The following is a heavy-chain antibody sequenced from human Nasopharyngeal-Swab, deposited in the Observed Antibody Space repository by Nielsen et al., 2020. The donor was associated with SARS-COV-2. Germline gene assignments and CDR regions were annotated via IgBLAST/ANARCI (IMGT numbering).Heavy chain of an antibody. D-gene: IGHD1-26*01. CDR2: IKKDGSEK. J-gene: IGHJ3*02. Sequence: WIRQPPGKGLEWAANIKKDGSEKYYVDSVKGRFTISRDNTKNSVYLQMNSLRAEDTAVYYCVRMGDYTWNGFDIWGQGTMVTVSS. CDR3: VRMGDYTWNGFDI. V-gene: IGHV3-7*01.